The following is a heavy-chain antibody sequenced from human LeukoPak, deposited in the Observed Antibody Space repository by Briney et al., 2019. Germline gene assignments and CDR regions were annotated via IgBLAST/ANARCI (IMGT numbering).Heavy chain of an antibody. CDR3: ARRYYYDSGGYSFDY. V-gene: IGHV5-51*01. CDR1: GYSFTSYW. Sequence: PGESLKISCQGSGYSFTSYWIAWVRQMPGKGLEWIGIIYPGDSDTRYSPSFQGQVTFSADKSITTAYLQWSNLKASDTAMYYCARRYYYDSGGYSFDYWGQGTLVTVSS. CDR2: IYPGDSDT. J-gene: IGHJ4*02. D-gene: IGHD3-22*01.